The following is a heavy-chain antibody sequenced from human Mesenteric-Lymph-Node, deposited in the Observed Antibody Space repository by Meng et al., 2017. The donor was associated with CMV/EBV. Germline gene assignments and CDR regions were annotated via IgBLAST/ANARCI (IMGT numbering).Heavy chain of an antibody. Sequence: ASVKVSCKASGYTFTDYYIHWVRQAPGQGLEWMGWINPKTDVTTYAQNFRGRVTMTRDTSLSAAYMELSGLRSDDTAVYYCARVRFLAYGLDVWGQGTTVTVSS. CDR2: INPKTDVT. J-gene: IGHJ6*02. CDR1: GYTFTDYY. CDR3: ARVRFLAYGLDV. D-gene: IGHD3-10*01. V-gene: IGHV1-2*02.